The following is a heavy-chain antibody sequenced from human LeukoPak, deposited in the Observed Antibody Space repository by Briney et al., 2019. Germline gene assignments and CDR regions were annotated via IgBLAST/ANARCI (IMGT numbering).Heavy chain of an antibody. Sequence: ASVKVSCKASGDTFTSYDINWVRQATGQGLEWMGWMNPNSGNTGYAQKFQGRVTMTRNTSISTAYMELSSLRSEDTAVYYCARGKIGKGGPRWFDPWGQGTLVTVSS. CDR3: ARGKIGKGGPRWFDP. V-gene: IGHV1-8*01. CDR1: GDTFTSYD. CDR2: MNPNSGNT. D-gene: IGHD3-22*01. J-gene: IGHJ5*02.